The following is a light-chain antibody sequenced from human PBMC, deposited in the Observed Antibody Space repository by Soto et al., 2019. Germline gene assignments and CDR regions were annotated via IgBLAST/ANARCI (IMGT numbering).Light chain of an antibody. CDR1: SSNIGSHT. V-gene: IGLV1-44*01. J-gene: IGLJ2*01. CDR3: AAWDDSLNGVV. Sequence: QPVLTQPPSASGTPGQTIAISCSGGSSNIGSHTVNWYQQLPGTAPRLLIYSNTQRPSGVPDRFSGSKSGTSASLAISGLQSEYEGDYYCAAWDDSLNGVVFGGGTKRTVL. CDR2: SNT.